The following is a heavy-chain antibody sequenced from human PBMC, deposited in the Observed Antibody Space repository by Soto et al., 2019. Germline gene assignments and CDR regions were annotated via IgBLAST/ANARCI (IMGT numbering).Heavy chain of an antibody. Sequence: PGGSLRLSCAASGFILINFAINWVRQAPWKGLEWVSYIDRGSSAIYYADSVKGRFTISRDDAKSSLFLQMNSLRAEDTAVYYYARDPDYIDYWGQGILVTVSS. CDR1: GFILINFA. V-gene: IGHV3-48*01. CDR2: IDRGSSAI. CDR3: ARDPDYIDY. J-gene: IGHJ4*02.